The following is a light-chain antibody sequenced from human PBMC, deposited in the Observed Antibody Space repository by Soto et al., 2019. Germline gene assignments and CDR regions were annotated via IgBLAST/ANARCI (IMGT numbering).Light chain of an antibody. Sequence: EIVMTQSPATLSVSPGERVTLSCRASQSVSSNLAWYQQKPGQAPRLLIYGASTRAGGIPARFSGSGSGTEFTLTISSLQSEDVGVYFCQQYHMWPLTSGGGTKVDIK. V-gene: IGKV3-15*01. CDR2: GAS. CDR1: QSVSSN. J-gene: IGKJ4*01. CDR3: QQYHMWPLT.